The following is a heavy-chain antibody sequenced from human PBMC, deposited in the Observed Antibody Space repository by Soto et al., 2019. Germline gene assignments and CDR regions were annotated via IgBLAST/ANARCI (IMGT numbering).Heavy chain of an antibody. V-gene: IGHV3-64*01. CDR2: ISSNGGST. Sequence: EVPLVESGGGLVQPGGSLRLSCAASGFTFSSYAMHWVRQAPGKGLEYVSAISSNGGSTYYANSVKGRFTISRDNSKNTLYLQMGSLRAEDMAVYYCARSSVVVADWALIDAFDIWGQGTMVTVSS. J-gene: IGHJ3*02. CDR1: GFTFSSYA. CDR3: ARSSVVVADWALIDAFDI. D-gene: IGHD2-15*01.